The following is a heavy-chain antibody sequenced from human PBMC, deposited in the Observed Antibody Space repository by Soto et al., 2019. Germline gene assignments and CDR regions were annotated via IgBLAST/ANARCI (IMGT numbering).Heavy chain of an antibody. J-gene: IGHJ4*02. CDR2: VYHTGRT. CDR1: VCSSKSGSYS. Sequence: PSETLSLTCTFSVCSSKSGSYSWSWIRQPPGKGLEWIGYVYHTGRTSYNPSLKSRVSISMDTSKNQFSLNLDSVTAADTAVYFCARDFAYFESWGQGTLVIVSS. V-gene: IGHV4-61*01. D-gene: IGHD3-3*01. CDR3: ARDFAYFES.